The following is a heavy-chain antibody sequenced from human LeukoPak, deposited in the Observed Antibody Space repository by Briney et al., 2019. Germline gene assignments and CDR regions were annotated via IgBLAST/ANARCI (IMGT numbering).Heavy chain of an antibody. V-gene: IGHV4-4*07. CDR2: IYTSGST. CDR3: ARVRSAAATGFHFDY. Sequence: SETLSLTCTGSGGPISSYYWSWIRQPAGKGLEWIGCIYTSGSTSYNPSLTSRVTLSVDTSKNQFSLKLNSVTAADTAVYYCARVRSAAATGFHFDYWGQGTLLTVSS. D-gene: IGHD6-13*01. J-gene: IGHJ4*02. CDR1: GGPISSYY.